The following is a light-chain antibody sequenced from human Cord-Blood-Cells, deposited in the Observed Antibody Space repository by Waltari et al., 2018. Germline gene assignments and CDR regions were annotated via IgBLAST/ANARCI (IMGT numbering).Light chain of an antibody. CDR2: AAS. V-gene: IGKV3-20*01. CDR1: QSVSSSY. Sequence: IVLTQSPGTLSLSPGERATLSCRASQSVSSSYLAWYQQKLGQAPMLLIDAASSRATGIPDRFSGSGSGTDFTLTISRLEPEDFAVYYCQQYGSSPYTFGQGTKLEIK. CDR3: QQYGSSPYT. J-gene: IGKJ2*01.